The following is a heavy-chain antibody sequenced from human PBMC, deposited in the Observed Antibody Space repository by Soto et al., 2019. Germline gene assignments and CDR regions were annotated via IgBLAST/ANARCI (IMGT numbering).Heavy chain of an antibody. CDR1: GFTFSSYA. J-gene: IGHJ6*02. CDR2: ISYDGSNK. V-gene: IGHV3-30-3*01. CDR3: ARDQVRRLGGIVVVVAATPLRYYYGMDV. Sequence: PGGSLRLSCAASGFTFSSYAMHWVRQAPGKGLEWVAVISYDGSNKYYADSVKGRFTISRDNSKNTLYLQMNSLRAEDTAVYYCARDQVRRLGGIVVVVAATPLRYYYGMDVWGQGTTVTVSS. D-gene: IGHD2-15*01.